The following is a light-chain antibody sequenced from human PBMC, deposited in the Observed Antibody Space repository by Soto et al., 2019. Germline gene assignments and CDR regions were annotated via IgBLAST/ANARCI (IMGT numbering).Light chain of an antibody. J-gene: IGKJ2*01. CDR3: QQYNLVPYT. CDR1: QSIFNW. CDR2: DAS. V-gene: IGKV1-5*01. Sequence: DIQMTQSPSTLSASVGDRVSITCRASQSIFNWLAWYQQKPGTAPKFLISDASTFESGVPPRFSGVVSGTDLTLTISRLKPDYSATYYGQQYNLVPYTFCRGTKLEIK.